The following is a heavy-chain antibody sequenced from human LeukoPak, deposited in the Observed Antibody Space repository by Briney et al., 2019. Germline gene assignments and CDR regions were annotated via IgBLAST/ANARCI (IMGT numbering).Heavy chain of an antibody. D-gene: IGHD2-2*01. J-gene: IGHJ1*01. CDR2: IRFDGIIK. CDR1: GFTFSSYG. CDR3: AKPESWASTSYFPY. Sequence: GGSRRLSCAASGFTFSSYGMQWVRKAPGKGLEWVAFIRFDGIIKFYADSVKGRFTISRDNSKNTVFLQMNSLRAEDTAVYYCAKPESWASTSYFPYWGQGTLVTVSS. V-gene: IGHV3-30*02.